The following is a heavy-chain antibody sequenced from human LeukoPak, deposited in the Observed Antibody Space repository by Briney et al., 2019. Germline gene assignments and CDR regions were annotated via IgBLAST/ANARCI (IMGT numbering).Heavy chain of an antibody. D-gene: IGHD1-26*01. CDR3: AKAFRIVGIGNPDDAFDV. V-gene: IGHV3-23*01. CDR1: GGSISSYY. CDR2: IAGTGGST. J-gene: IGHJ3*01. Sequence: PSEILSLTCTVSGGSISSYYWSWIRQPPGKGLEWVSSIAGTGGSTYYADSVKGRFTLSRDNSENTLYLQLNSLRAEDSGIYYCAKAFRIVGIGNPDDAFDVWGQGTVVTVS.